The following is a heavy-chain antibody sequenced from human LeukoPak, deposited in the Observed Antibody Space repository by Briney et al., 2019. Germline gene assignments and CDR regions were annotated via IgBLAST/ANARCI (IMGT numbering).Heavy chain of an antibody. V-gene: IGHV3-7*01. D-gene: IGHD3-3*01. Sequence: GGSLRLSCAASGFTFTNHWMSCVPQAPGKGLELVANIKQDRGEKYYVDSVKDRFTISRDNAKNSLYLQMNSLRAEDTAVYYCARLREIPVFGVVTKSTSYFDYWGRGTPVTAAS. J-gene: IGHJ4*02. CDR2: IKQDRGEK. CDR1: GFTFTNHW. CDR3: ARLREIPVFGVVTKSTSYFDY.